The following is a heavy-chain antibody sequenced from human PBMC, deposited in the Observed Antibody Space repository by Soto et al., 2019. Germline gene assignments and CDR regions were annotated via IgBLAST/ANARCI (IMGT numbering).Heavy chain of an antibody. CDR3: ARNYYYGSGKGYFDY. V-gene: IGHV3-23*01. D-gene: IGHD3-10*01. CDR2: LTSGAST. Sequence: GGSLRLSCAASGFTLSSYALSWVRQAPGKGLEWVSTLTSGASTYYAGSVKGRFTISRDNSKSTLYLQVSSLRAEDTAVYFCARNYYYGSGKGYFDYWGQGTLVTVSS. CDR1: GFTLSSYA. J-gene: IGHJ4*02.